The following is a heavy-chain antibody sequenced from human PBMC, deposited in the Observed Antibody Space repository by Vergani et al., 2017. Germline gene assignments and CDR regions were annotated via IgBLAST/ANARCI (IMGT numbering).Heavy chain of an antibody. CDR2: IYHSGST. CDR1: GYSISSGYY. V-gene: IGHV4-38-2*02. D-gene: IGHD3-10*01. Sequence: QVQLQESGPGLVKPSETLSLTCTVSGYSISSGYYWGWIRQPPGKGLEWIGSIYHSGSTYYNPSLKSRVTISLDMPKNQFSLTLTSMTAADTAIDYCAGGNKFGHPGSFEFWGQGAVVTVSS. J-gene: IGHJ4*02. CDR3: AGGNKFGHPGSFEF.